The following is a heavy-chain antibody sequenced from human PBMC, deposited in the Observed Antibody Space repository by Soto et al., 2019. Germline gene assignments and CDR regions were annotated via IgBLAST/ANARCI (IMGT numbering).Heavy chain of an antibody. J-gene: IGHJ4*02. CDR3: ATEDNSSGWDSDY. CDR1: GVSFSGYY. V-gene: IGHV4-34*01. CDR2: INHSGST. D-gene: IGHD6-19*01. Sequence: QVQLQQWGAGLLKPSETLSLTCAVYGVSFSGYYWSWIRQPPGKGLEWIGEINHSGSTNYNPSLKSRVTISVYASTNQFSLKLSSVTAADTAVYYCATEDNSSGWDSDYWGQGTLVTVSS.